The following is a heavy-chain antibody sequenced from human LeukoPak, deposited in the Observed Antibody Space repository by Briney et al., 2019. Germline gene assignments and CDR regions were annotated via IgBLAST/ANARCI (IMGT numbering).Heavy chain of an antibody. CDR1: GFTFSDYY. CDR2: ISSSGSTI. CDR3: ASSRTGSYYSVSDY. Sequence: GGSLRLSCAASGFTFSDYYMSWIRQAPGKGLEWVSYISSSGSTICYADFVKGRFTISRDNAKNSLYLQMNSLRAEDTAVYYCASSRTGSYYSVSDYWGQGTLVTVSS. D-gene: IGHD1-26*01. V-gene: IGHV3-11*01. J-gene: IGHJ4*02.